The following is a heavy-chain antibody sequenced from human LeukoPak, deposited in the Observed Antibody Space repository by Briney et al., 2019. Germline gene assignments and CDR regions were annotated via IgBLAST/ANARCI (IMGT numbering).Heavy chain of an antibody. V-gene: IGHV4-34*01. Sequence: SETLSLTCAVYGGSFSGYYWSWIRQPPGKGLEWIGEINHSGSTNYIPSLKSRVTISVDTSKNQFSLKLSSVTAADTAVYYCARGHDSSGYRIDYWGQGTLVTVSS. J-gene: IGHJ4*02. D-gene: IGHD3-22*01. CDR3: ARGHDSSGYRIDY. CDR1: GGSFSGYY. CDR2: INHSGST.